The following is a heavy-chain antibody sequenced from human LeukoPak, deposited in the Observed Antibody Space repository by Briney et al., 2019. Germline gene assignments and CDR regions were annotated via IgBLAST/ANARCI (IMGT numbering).Heavy chain of an antibody. CDR3: ARVTRRWLQFFLDY. CDR2: ISSSSSYI. CDR1: GFTFSSYS. V-gene: IGHV3-21*01. Sequence: GGSLRLSCAASGFTFSSYSMNWVRQAPGKGLEWVSSISSSSSYIYYADSVKGRSTISRDNAKNSLYLQMNSLRAEDTAVYYCARVTRRWLQFFLDYWGQGTLVTVSS. D-gene: IGHD5-24*01. J-gene: IGHJ4*02.